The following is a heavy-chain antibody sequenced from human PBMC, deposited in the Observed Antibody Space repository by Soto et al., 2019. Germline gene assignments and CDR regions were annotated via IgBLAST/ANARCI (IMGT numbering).Heavy chain of an antibody. CDR1: GYTFINYH. J-gene: IGHJ4*02. CDR2: INTYNGMT. V-gene: IGHV1-18*01. CDR3: AKSPRGEMATD. Sequence: QVQLVQSGGEVKKPGASVTVSCKASGYTFINYHITWVRQAPGQGLEWMAWINTYNGMTDYAQRFQGRFTMTRDISTSTAYMELRNLGSDDTAVYFCAKSPRGEMATDWGQGTLVTVSS. D-gene: IGHD5-12*01.